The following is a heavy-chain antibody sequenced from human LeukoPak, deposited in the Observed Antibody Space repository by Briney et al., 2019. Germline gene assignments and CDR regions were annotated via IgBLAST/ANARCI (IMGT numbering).Heavy chain of an antibody. D-gene: IGHD1/OR15-1a*01. CDR2: ISSSSSTI. Sequence: GGALRLSCTASGFTFSSYSTNWVRQAPGKGREWVSYISSSSSTIYYADSVKGRFTISRDNAKISLYLQMNSLRAEDTAVYYCASRTTRLYYYYYMDVWGKGTTVTVSS. CDR3: ASRTTRLYYYYYMDV. J-gene: IGHJ6*03. V-gene: IGHV3-48*04. CDR1: GFTFSSYS.